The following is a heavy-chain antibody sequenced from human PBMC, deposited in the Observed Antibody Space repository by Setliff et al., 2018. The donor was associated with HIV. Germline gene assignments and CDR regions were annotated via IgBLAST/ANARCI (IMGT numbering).Heavy chain of an antibody. J-gene: IGHJ4*02. Sequence: PGGSLRLSCAASGFTFSTYAMGWVRQAPGKGLEWVSTVGAVGAPTHYAESVKGRFTISRDNSKNSLFLQMNSLRAEDTAVYYCVRGTLDFWGQGNLVTVSS. V-gene: IGHV3-23*01. CDR1: GFTFSTYA. CDR2: VGAVGAPT. CDR3: VRGTLDF.